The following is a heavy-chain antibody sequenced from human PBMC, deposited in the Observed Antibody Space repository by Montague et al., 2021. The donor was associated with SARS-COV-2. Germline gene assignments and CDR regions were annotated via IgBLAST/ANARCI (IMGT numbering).Heavy chain of an antibody. CDR1: GGPISSYY. J-gene: IGHJ4*02. V-gene: IGHV4-59*01. CDR3: ASQVPDFWSGIDY. CDR2: IYYSGST. Sequence: SETLSLTCTVSGGPISSYYWSWIRQPPGKGLEWIGYIYYSGSTNYNPSLKSRVTISVDTSKNQFSLKLSSVTAADTAVYYCASQVPDFWSGIDYWGQGTLVTVSS. D-gene: IGHD3-3*01.